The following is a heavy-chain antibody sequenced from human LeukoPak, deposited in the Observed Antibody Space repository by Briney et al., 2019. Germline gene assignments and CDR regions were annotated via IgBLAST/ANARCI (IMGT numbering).Heavy chain of an antibody. CDR3: AKSVVVAAYYYFDY. J-gene: IGHJ4*02. CDR1: GFTSGSYA. D-gene: IGHD2-15*01. CDR2: ISGSGGST. Sequence: GGSLRLSCAASGFTSGSYAMSWVRQAPGKGLEWVSAISGSGGSTYYADSVKGRFTISRDNSKNTLYLQMNSLRAEDTAVYYCAKSVVVAAYYYFDYWGQGTLVTVSS. V-gene: IGHV3-23*01.